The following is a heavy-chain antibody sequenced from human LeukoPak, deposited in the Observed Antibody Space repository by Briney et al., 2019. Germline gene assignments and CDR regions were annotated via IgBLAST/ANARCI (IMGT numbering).Heavy chain of an antibody. CDR3: ASFGIYYDSSGPAYGFDP. D-gene: IGHD3-22*01. Sequence: ASVKVSCKASGYTFTSYGISWVRQAPGQGLEWMGWISAYNGNTNYAQKLQGRVTITTDTSTSTAYMELRSLRSDDTAVYYCASFGIYYDSSGPAYGFDPWGQGTLVTVSS. V-gene: IGHV1-18*01. J-gene: IGHJ5*02. CDR1: GYTFTSYG. CDR2: ISAYNGNT.